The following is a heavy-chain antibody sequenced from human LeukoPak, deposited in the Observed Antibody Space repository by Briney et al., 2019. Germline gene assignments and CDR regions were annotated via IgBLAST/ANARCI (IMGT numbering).Heavy chain of an antibody. CDR2: INPSGGST. V-gene: IGHV1-46*01. J-gene: IGHJ4*02. D-gene: IGHD5-18*01. Sequence: ASVTVSCTASGYTFTSYYMHWVRQAPGQGLEWMGIINPSGGSTSYAQKFQGRVTMTRDTSTSTVYMELSSLRSEDTAVYYCARVPYSYGYGFHYFDYWGQGTLVTVSS. CDR1: GYTFTSYY. CDR3: ARVPYSYGYGFHYFDY.